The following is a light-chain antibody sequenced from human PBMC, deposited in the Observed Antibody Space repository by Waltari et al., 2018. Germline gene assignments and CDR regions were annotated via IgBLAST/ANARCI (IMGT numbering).Light chain of an antibody. J-gene: IGLJ3*02. V-gene: IGLV3-21*04. Sequence: SVLTQPPSVSVDPGKPARLHCGGDNTGSKSVTWYQQRPGPAPVLVMFYDSDRPSEIPERSSGSNSGNTATLTISWVEAGDEADYHCQVWDDVTDSGVFGGGTKLTVL. CDR2: YDS. CDR3: QVWDDVTDSGV. CDR1: NTGSKS.